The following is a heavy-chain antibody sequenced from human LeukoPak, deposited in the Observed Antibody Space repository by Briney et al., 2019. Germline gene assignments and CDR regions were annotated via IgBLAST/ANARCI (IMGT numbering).Heavy chain of an antibody. V-gene: IGHV4-39*01. CDR1: GGSISSSSYY. CDR2: IHYSGSP. Sequence: PSETLSINCSVSGGSISSSSYYWGWIRQPPGKGLEWIGSIHYSGSPYYNPSVKSRVTVSVDTSKNQFSLKLTSVTAADTAVYYCASDYDFFFYYMDVWGKGTTVTVSS. D-gene: IGHD3-16*01. CDR3: ASDYDFFFYYMDV. J-gene: IGHJ6*03.